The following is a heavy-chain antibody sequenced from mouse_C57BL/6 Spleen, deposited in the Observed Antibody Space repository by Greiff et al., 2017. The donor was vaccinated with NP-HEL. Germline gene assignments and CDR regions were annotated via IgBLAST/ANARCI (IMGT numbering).Heavy chain of an antibody. D-gene: IGHD2-4*01. Sequence: EVMLVESGGGLVKPGGSLKLSCAASGFTFSSYAMSWVRQTPEKRLEWVATISDGGSYTYYPDNVKGRFTISRDNAKNNLYLQMSHLKSEDTAMYYCASLYYDYNWGQGTTLTVSS. CDR3: ASLYYDYN. J-gene: IGHJ2*01. CDR2: ISDGGSYT. CDR1: GFTFSSYA. V-gene: IGHV5-4*03.